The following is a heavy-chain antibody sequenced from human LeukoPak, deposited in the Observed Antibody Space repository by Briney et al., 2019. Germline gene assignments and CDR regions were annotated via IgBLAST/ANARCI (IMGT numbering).Heavy chain of an antibody. J-gene: IGHJ4*02. CDR3: AKDRAGHNVKGSDS. CDR2: ISGSGATA. Sequence: AGGSLRLSCAASGFSFGGYAMAWVRQAPGKGLEWISSISGSGATANYADSVRGRFIISRDNSANRLDLQMNSLRVEDAAVYYCAKDRAGHNVKGSDSWGQGTLVTVSS. V-gene: IGHV3-23*01. D-gene: IGHD5-24*01. CDR1: GFSFGGYA.